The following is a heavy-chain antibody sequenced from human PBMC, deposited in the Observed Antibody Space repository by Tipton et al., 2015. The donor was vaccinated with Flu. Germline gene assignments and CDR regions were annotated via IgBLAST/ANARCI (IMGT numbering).Heavy chain of an antibody. Sequence: TLSLTCTVSGGSITTYYWSWIRQSPEKGLEWIAYVSYSGTTNYNPSLMGRVSMSVDSSKNQFSLNLSSVTAADTAVYYCARLTYYYGSGNYYKRGLDPWGQGTLVTVSS. CDR1: GGSITTYY. CDR2: VSYSGTT. V-gene: IGHV4-59*08. CDR3: ARLTYYYGSGNYYKRGLDP. J-gene: IGHJ5*02. D-gene: IGHD3-10*01.